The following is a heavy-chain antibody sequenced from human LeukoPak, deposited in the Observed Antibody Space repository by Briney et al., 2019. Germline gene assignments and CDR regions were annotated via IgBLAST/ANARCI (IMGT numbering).Heavy chain of an antibody. CDR1: GGSISSYY. V-gene: IGHV4-59*01. D-gene: IGHD3-10*01. J-gene: IGHJ4*02. CDR3: ARAKVRGVTYAPFDY. CDR2: IYYSGST. Sequence: ETLSLTCTVSGGSISSYYWSWIRQPPGKGLEWIGYIYYSGSTNYNPSLKSRVTISVDTSKNQFSLQLSSVTAADTAVYYCARAKVRGVTYAPFDYWGQGTLVTVSS.